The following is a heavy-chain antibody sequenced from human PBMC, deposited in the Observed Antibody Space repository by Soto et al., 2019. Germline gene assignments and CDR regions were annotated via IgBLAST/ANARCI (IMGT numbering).Heavy chain of an antibody. J-gene: IGHJ4*02. CDR1: GYAFPTYG. V-gene: IGHV1-18*01. CDR2: ISAHNGNT. CDR3: ARGRYGDY. D-gene: IGHD1-1*01. Sequence: QVYLVQSGAEVKKPGASVKVSCKGSGYAFPTYGITWVRQAPGQGLEWMGRISAHNGNTNYAQKLQGRVTVTRDTSTSTAYMELRSLRSDDTAVYYGARGRYGDYWGQGALVTVSS.